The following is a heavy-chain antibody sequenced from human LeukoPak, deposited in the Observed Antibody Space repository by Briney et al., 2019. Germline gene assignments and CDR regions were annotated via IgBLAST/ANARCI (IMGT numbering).Heavy chain of an antibody. CDR3: ARVGLSWGGFDV. Sequence: GGSLRLSCAASGFTFSRHWVYWVRQAPGKGLVWVSRINGDGSITTNADSVKGRFTISRDNAKNTVFLQMNSLRAEDTAVYYCARVGLSWGGFDVWGQGTMVTVSS. J-gene: IGHJ3*01. D-gene: IGHD7-27*01. CDR1: GFTFSRHW. CDR2: INGDGSIT. V-gene: IGHV3-74*01.